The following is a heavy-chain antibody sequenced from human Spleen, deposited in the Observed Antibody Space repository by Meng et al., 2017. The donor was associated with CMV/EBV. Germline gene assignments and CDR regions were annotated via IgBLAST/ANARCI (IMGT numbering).Heavy chain of an antibody. CDR1: GDY. CDR2: INHSGST. V-gene: IGHV4-34*01. J-gene: IGHJ1*01. Sequence: GDYWSWIRKPQGKGLEWIGEINHSGSTNYNPSLKSRVTISVDTSKNQFSLKLSSVTAADTAVYYCARGARRKYYYDSSGYSEYFQHWGQGTLVTVSS. CDR3: ARGARRKYYYDSSGYSEYFQH. D-gene: IGHD3-22*01.